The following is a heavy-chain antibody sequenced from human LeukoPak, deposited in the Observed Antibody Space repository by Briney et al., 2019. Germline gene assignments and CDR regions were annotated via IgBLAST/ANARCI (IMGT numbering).Heavy chain of an antibody. Sequence: QPGGSLRLSCTASGFTFGDYAMSWVRQAPGKGLEWIGFIRNLVNGGTTEYAASVKGRVTISRDDSKSIAYLQMNSLKTEDTAVYYCIRFYSSGWARGAFDIWGQGTMVTVSS. CDR1: GFTFGDYA. CDR2: IRNLVNGGTT. D-gene: IGHD3-22*01. V-gene: IGHV3-49*04. J-gene: IGHJ3*02. CDR3: IRFYSSGWARGAFDI.